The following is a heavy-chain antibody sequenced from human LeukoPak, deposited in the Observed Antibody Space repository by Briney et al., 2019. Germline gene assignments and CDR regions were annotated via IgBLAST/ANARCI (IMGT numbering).Heavy chain of an antibody. V-gene: IGHV5-51*01. CDR3: ARPRTGDPDAFDI. CDR1: GYRFTSYW. D-gene: IGHD7-27*01. J-gene: IGHJ3*02. CDR2: IYPGDSDT. Sequence: GESLQISCQGSGYRFTSYWIAWVRQMPGKGLEWMGIIYPGDSDTRYSPSFQGQVTISADKSISTAYLQWSSLKASDTAMYYCARPRTGDPDAFDIWGQGTMVTVSS.